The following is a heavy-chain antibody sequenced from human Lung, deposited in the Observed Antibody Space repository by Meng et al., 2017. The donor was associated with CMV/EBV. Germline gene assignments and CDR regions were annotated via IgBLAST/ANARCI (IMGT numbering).Heavy chain of an antibody. V-gene: IGHV4-4*03. D-gene: IGHD3-10*01. CDR3: LRRSGGSV. Sequence: QVQWRQSGPALVQPPETLSLTCAVSGDSITNHHWLAWVRQPPGKGLEWIGEIPHRGSSAYNPSLKSRVSMSIDKSKNQFSLKLTSVTAADTAVYHCLRRSGGSVWGQGTLVTVSS. CDR2: IPHRGSS. CDR1: GDSITNHHW. J-gene: IGHJ1*01.